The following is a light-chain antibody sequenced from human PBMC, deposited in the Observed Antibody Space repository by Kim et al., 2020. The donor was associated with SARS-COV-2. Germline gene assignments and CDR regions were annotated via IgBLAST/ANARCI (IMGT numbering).Light chain of an antibody. CDR3: SSFTNKRTLV. V-gene: IGLV2-14*04. CDR1: NGEVGGYNY. CDR2: VVI. Sequence: GHSIAIACTGTNGEVGGYNYVSWYQQYPDKAPKLMIYVVINRPSGVSPRFSGSKSGNTASLTISGLQAQDEADYYCSSFTNKRTLVFGTGTKVTVL. J-gene: IGLJ1*01.